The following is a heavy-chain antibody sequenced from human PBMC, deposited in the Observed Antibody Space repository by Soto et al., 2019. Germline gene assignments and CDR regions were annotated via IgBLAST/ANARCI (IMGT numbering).Heavy chain of an antibody. V-gene: IGHV1-69*01. J-gene: IGHJ6*02. D-gene: IGHD3-3*01. Sequence: EQLVQSGAEVKKPGSSVKVSCEASGGTFSTYSISWVRQAPGHGLEWMGEVIPYFGTANHAQKFQGRVTLTVDASTSTAYMELRSLRSEDTALYYCARVRISSRRRGGHYYEDGMDVWGQGTRVTVSS. CDR3: ARVRISSRRRGGHYYEDGMDV. CDR1: GGTFSTYS. CDR2: VIPYFGTA.